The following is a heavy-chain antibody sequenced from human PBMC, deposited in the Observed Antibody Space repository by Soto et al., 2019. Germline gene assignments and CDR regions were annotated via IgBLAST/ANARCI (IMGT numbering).Heavy chain of an antibody. CDR3: ARIVITMVRDNWFDP. J-gene: IGHJ5*02. D-gene: IGHD3-10*01. CDR1: GFSLSTGGMG. Sequence: SGPTLVNPTQTLTLTCTFSGFSLSTGGMGVGWIRQPPGKALEWLAHIFSNDEKSYSTSLKSRLTISKDTSKSQVVLTMTNMDPVGTATYYCARIVITMVRDNWFDPWGQGTLVTVSS. CDR2: IFSNDEK. V-gene: IGHV2-26*01.